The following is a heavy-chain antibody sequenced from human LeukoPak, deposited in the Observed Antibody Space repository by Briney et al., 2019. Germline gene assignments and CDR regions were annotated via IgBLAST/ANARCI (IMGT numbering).Heavy chain of an antibody. D-gene: IGHD1-26*01. CDR2: IYNSGST. CDR3: AREWELKGVDY. V-gene: IGHV4-38-2*02. J-gene: IGHJ4*02. Sequence: SETLSLTCTVSGYSISSGYYWGWIRQPPGKGLEWIGNIYNSGSTYYNPSLKSRVTISVDTSKNQFSLKLSSVTAADTAVYYCAREWELKGVDYWGQGTLVTVSS. CDR1: GYSISSGYY.